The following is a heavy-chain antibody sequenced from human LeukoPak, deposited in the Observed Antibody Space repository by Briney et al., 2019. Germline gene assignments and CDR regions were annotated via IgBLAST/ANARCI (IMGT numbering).Heavy chain of an antibody. CDR2: INHSGST. CDR3: ARGEIVGATKRIEHYYYYMDV. D-gene: IGHD1-26*01. V-gene: IGHV4-34*01. CDR1: GGSFSGYY. Sequence: SETLSLTCAVYGGSFSGYYWSWIRQPPGKGLEWIGEINHSGSTNYNPSLKSRVTISVDTSKNQFSLKLSSVTAADTAVYYCARGEIVGATKRIEHYYYYMDVWGKGTTVTISS. J-gene: IGHJ6*03.